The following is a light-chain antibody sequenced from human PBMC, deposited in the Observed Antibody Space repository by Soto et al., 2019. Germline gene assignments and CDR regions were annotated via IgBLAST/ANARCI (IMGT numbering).Light chain of an antibody. J-gene: IGLJ3*02. Sequence: SYELTQSPSLSVSPGQTARITSSGDTLPKQFAYWYQQKPGQAPTVVIFKDSDRPSGIPERFSGSTSGTTVTLTISGVQAEDEADYYCQSADSSGIWVFGGGTKVTVL. CDR1: TLPKQF. CDR3: QSADSSGIWV. V-gene: IGLV3-25*02. CDR2: KDS.